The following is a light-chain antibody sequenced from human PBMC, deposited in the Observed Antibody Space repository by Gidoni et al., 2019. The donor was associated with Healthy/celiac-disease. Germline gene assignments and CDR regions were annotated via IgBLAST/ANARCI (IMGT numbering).Light chain of an antibody. CDR1: QSVLYSSNNKNY. CDR2: WAS. J-gene: IGKJ4*01. Sequence: IVMTQSPDSLAVSLGERATINCKSSQSVLYSSNNKNYLAWYQQKPGQPPKLLIYWASTRESGVPDRFSGSGSGTDFTLTISSLQAEDVAVYYCQQDYSTPLTFXGXTKVEIK. CDR3: QQDYSTPLT. V-gene: IGKV4-1*01.